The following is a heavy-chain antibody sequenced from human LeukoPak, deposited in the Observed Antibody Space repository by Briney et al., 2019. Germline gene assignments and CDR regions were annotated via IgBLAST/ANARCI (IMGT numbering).Heavy chain of an antibody. Sequence: GGSLRLSCAASGFTFSNYWMHWVRQAPGKGLVWVSRINADGSVTDYVDSVKGRFTISRDNTKNTVYLQMNSPRGEDTAVYYCARETINRLDYWGQGTLVTVSS. CDR1: GFTFSNYW. D-gene: IGHD3-9*01. CDR2: INADGSVT. J-gene: IGHJ4*02. V-gene: IGHV3-74*01. CDR3: ARETINRLDY.